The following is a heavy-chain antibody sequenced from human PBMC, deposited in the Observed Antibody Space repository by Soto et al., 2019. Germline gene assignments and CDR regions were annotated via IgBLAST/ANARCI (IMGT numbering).Heavy chain of an antibody. CDR1: GFTFSMFS. V-gene: IGHV3-64D*06. D-gene: IGHD4-17*01. J-gene: IGHJ5*02. CDR3: VHPRSTVQIPPT. Sequence: GGSLRLSCSASGFTFSMFSMHWVRQAPGKGLEYVSGISSNGDSTYYADSVKGRFTISRDNSKNTLYPQMCSLRAVDTAVYYCVHPRSTVQIPPTWGQGTLVTVSS. CDR2: ISSNGDST.